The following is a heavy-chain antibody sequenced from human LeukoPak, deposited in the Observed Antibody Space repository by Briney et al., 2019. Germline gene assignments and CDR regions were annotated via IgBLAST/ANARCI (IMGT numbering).Heavy chain of an antibody. CDR3: ARGGYYDSSGPYDAFDI. V-gene: IGHV4-59*01. CDR1: GGSISSYY. CDR2: IYYSGST. Sequence: SETLSLTCTVSGGSISSYYWSWIRQPPGKGLEWIGYIYYSGSTNYNPSLKSRVTISVDTSKNQFSLKLGSVTAADTAVYYCARGGYYDSSGPYDAFDIWGQGTMVTVSS. D-gene: IGHD3-22*01. J-gene: IGHJ3*02.